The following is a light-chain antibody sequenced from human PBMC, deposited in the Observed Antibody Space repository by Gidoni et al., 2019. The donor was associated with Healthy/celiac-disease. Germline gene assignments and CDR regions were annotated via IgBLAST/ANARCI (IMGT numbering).Light chain of an antibody. J-gene: IGLJ3*02. CDR1: SSNIGAGYD. CDR3: QSYDSSLSGWV. CDR2: GNS. Sequence: QSVLTQPPSASGAPGQRVTISCTGSSSNIGAGYDVPWYQQLPGTAPKLLIYGNSNRPSGVPDRFSGSKSGTSASLAITGLQAEDEADYYCQSYDSSLSGWVFGGGTKLTV. V-gene: IGLV1-40*01.